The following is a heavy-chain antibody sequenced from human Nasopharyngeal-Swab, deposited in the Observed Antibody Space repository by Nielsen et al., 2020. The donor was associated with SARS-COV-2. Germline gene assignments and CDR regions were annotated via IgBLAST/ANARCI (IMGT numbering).Heavy chain of an antibody. CDR3: AATLVAGGKGDNYYYGMDV. CDR1: GFTLTYNY. D-gene: IGHD6-19*01. V-gene: IGHV3-53*01. CDR2: ISTGGTT. Sequence: GESLKISCAASGFTLTYNYMSWVRQAPGKGLEWVSLISTGGTTSYADSVKGRFTISRDISKNTLYLQMNSLRAEDTAVYYCAATLVAGGKGDNYYYGMDVWGQGTTVTVSS. J-gene: IGHJ6*02.